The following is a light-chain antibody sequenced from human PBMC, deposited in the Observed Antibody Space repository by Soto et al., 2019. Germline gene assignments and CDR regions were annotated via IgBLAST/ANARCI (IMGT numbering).Light chain of an antibody. CDR3: QHYGRPQWT. CDR2: GIF. Sequence: EIVLTQSPDTLSLSPGERATLSCRASQSGYNGYLAWYQQRPGQPPRLLIYGIFTRANGIPDRFSGSGSATDFTLTINKLEPEDSAVYYCQHYGRPQWTFGQGTKVDIK. J-gene: IGKJ1*01. CDR1: QSGYNGY. V-gene: IGKV3-20*01.